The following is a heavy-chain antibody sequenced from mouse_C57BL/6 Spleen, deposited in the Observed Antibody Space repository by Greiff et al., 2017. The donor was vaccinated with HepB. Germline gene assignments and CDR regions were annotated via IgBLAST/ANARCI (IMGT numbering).Heavy chain of an antibody. CDR1: GYAFSSYW. CDR3: ERSYGSSLYYFDY. Sequence: QVQLQQSGAELVKPGASVKISCKASGYAFSSYWMNWVKQRPGKGLEWIGQIYPGDGDTNYNGKFKGKATLTADKSSSTDYMQLSSLTSEDSAVYCCERSYGSSLYYFDYWGQGTTLTVSS. D-gene: IGHD1-1*01. CDR2: IYPGDGDT. V-gene: IGHV1-80*01. J-gene: IGHJ2*01.